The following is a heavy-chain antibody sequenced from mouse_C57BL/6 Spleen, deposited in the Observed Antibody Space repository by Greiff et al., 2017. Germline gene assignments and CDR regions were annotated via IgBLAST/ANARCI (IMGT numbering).Heavy chain of an antibody. Sequence: VQLQQSGPELVKPGASVKISCKASGYTFTDYYMNWVKQSHGKSLEWIGDINPNNGGTSYNQKFKGKATLTVDKSSSTAYMELRSLTSEDSAVYYCARDPTTVVASGGAMDYWGQGTSVTVSS. CDR2: INPNNGGT. CDR1: GYTFTDYY. J-gene: IGHJ4*01. V-gene: IGHV1-26*01. D-gene: IGHD1-1*01. CDR3: ARDPTTVVASGGAMDY.